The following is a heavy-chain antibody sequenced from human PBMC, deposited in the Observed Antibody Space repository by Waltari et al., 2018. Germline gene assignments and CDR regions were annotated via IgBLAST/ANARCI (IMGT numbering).Heavy chain of an antibody. V-gene: IGHV3-74*03. CDR3: AREVAAFDALNL. Sequence: VQLEEAGGGQVQPGESLGLSCGASGVTFSSYLMHWVRQAPGKGLEWVSRMNNVGNSAKYADSVKGRCTISRDNAKNTLYLQMNSLRVGDTAVYYCAREVAAFDALNLWGQATMVTVSS. CDR1: GVTFSSYL. CDR2: MNNVGNSA. J-gene: IGHJ3*01. D-gene: IGHD1-26*01.